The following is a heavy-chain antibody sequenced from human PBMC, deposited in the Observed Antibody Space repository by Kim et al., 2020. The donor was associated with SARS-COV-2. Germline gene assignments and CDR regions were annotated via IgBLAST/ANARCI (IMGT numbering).Heavy chain of an antibody. V-gene: IGHV1-46*01. D-gene: IGHD3-10*01. CDR1: GYSFTSYK. J-gene: IGHJ4*02. Sequence: ASVKVSCKASGYSFTSYKIHWVRQAPGQGLEWMGIIGPSTGSTRYAQKFQGRVTMTRDTSTSTVYMELSNLRSDDTAVYYCARDGGNYGDNDYWGQGTLV. CDR3: ARDGGNYGDNDY. CDR2: IGPSTGST.